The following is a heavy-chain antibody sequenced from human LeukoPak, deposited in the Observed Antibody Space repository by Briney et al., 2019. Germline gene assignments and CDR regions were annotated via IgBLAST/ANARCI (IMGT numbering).Heavy chain of an antibody. D-gene: IGHD2-15*01. Sequence: GSLRLSCAASGFTFSSYSMNWVRQAPGKGLEWVSYISSSSSTIYYADSVKGRFTISRDNAKNSLYLQMNSLRAEDTAVYYCARDSYCSGGSCLGYWGQGTLVTVSS. CDR3: ARDSYCSGGSCLGY. J-gene: IGHJ4*02. V-gene: IGHV3-48*01. CDR1: GFTFSSYS. CDR2: ISSSSSTI.